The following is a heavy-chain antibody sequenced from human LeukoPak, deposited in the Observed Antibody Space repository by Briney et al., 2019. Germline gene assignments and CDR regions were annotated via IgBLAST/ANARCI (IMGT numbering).Heavy chain of an antibody. J-gene: IGHJ5*02. CDR1: GFTFSSYS. D-gene: IGHD6-13*01. Sequence: GGSRRLSGAASGFTFSSYSMNWVRKAPGKGLEWVSYISWRTPTIYYADSVKGRFTISRDNAKNSLYLQMNSLRDEDTAVYYCARDRVPPVAAAGNEFNWFDPWGQGTLVTVSS. CDR3: ARDRVPPVAAAGNEFNWFDP. V-gene: IGHV3-48*02. CDR2: ISWRTPTI.